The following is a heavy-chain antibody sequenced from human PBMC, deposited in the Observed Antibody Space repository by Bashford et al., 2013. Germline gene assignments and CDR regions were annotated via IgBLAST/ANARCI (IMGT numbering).Heavy chain of an antibody. CDR3: ARDKGEMGVTIYDDMDV. D-gene: IGHD3-3*01. CDR2: INPNSGGT. V-gene: IGHV1-2*02. Sequence: WVRQAPGQGLEWMGWINPNSGGTNYAQKFQGRVTFTRDTSASTAYMDLSSLRSEDTAVYYCARDKGEMGVTIYDDMDVWGQGTTVTVSS. J-gene: IGHJ6*02.